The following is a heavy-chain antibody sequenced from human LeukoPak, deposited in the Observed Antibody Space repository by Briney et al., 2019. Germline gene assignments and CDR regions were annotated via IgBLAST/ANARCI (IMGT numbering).Heavy chain of an antibody. J-gene: IGHJ4*02. CDR1: GGSISSSGYY. Sequence: PSETLSLTCTVSGGSISSSGYYWGWIRQSPGKGLEWIGTIYYSGSTDYNPSLKSRVTMSVDTSKNQFSLKLSSVTAADTAVYYCAREHGDLDYWGQGTLVTVSS. CDR2: IYYSGST. D-gene: IGHD4-17*01. V-gene: IGHV4-39*02. CDR3: AREHGDLDY.